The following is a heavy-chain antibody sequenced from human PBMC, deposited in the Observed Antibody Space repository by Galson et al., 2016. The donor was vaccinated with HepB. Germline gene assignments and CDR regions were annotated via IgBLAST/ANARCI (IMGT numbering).Heavy chain of an antibody. CDR2: IKSKGGGGTI. CDR1: RFPFIHAW. Sequence: SLRLSCAVSRFPFIHAWMSWVRQAPGKGLEWVGRIKSKGGGGTIDYAAPVKGRFTISRDDSKNMLYLQMNSLRSEDTAVYYCAKVYLPPPNDAYDVWGQGTLVTVSS. V-gene: IGHV3-15*01. J-gene: IGHJ3*01. D-gene: IGHD2-8*01. CDR3: AKVYLPPPNDAYDV.